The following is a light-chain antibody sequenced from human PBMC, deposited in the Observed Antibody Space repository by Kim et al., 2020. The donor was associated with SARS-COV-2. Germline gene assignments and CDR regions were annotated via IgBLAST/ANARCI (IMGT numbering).Light chain of an antibody. J-gene: IGLJ3*02. Sequence: QSVTISCTGTSSDVGGYNYVSCYQQHPGKAPKLMIYDVTKRPSGVPDRFSGSKSVNTASLTISGLQAEDEADYYCCSYAGSYTPWVFGGGTQLTVL. CDR2: DVT. V-gene: IGLV2-11*03. CDR1: SSDVGGYNY. CDR3: CSYAGSYTPWV.